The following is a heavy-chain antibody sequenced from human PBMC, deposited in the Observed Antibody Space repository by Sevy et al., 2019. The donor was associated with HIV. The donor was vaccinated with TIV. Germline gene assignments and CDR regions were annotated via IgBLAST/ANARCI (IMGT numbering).Heavy chain of an antibody. CDR2: IYHSGSP. D-gene: IGHD5-12*01. CDR1: GYSISSGYY. CDR3: ARGLDIVATIGY. V-gene: IGHV4-38-2*02. Sequence: SETLSLTCTVSGYSISSGYYWGWIRQPPGKGLEWIGSIYHSGSPYYNPSLKSRVTISVDTSKNQFSLKLSSVTAADTAVYYCARGLDIVATIGYWGQGTLVTVSS. J-gene: IGHJ4*02.